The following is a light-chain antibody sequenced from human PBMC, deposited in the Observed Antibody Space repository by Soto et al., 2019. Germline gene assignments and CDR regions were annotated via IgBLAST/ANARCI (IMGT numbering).Light chain of an antibody. J-gene: IGKJ4*01. V-gene: IGKV3-20*01. CDR2: GAS. Sequence: EIVLTQSPGTLSLSPGERATLSCRASQSVSSSYLAWYQQKPGQAPRLLINGASSRATGIPDRFSGSGSGTDFTRTISRLEPEDFAVYYCQEKGSSLLLTFGGGTKVEIK. CDR3: QEKGSSLLLT. CDR1: QSVSSSY.